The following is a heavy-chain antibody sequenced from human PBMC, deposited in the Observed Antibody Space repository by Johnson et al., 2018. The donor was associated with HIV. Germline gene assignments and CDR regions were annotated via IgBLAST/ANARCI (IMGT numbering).Heavy chain of an antibody. CDR1: GFTFDDYA. V-gene: IGHV3-9*01. J-gene: IGHJ3*02. Sequence: VQLVESGGGLVQPGRSLRLSCAASGFTFDDYAMHWVRQAPGKGLEWVSGISWTSGSIGYADSVQGRFTISRDNAKNSLYLQMNSLRAEDTALYYCAKVLYDFWSGYYGAFDIWGQGTMVTVSS. CDR2: ISWTSGSI. CDR3: AKVLYDFWSGYYGAFDI. D-gene: IGHD3-3*01.